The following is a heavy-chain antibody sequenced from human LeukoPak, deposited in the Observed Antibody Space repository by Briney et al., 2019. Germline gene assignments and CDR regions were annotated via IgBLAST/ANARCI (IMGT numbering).Heavy chain of an antibody. CDR3: ARDPGGSNAGAYYYDSSGYSREPWFDP. J-gene: IGHJ5*02. Sequence: ASVKVSCKASGYTFGTHWMHWVRQAPGQGLEGMGIINPSGDVRLYARKFQGRVTVTRDMSTRTVYMELSDLRPEDTAVYYCARDPGGSNAGAYYYDSSGYSREPWFDPWGQGTLVTVSS. CDR2: INPSGDVR. D-gene: IGHD3-22*01. CDR1: GYTFGTHW. V-gene: IGHV1-46*01.